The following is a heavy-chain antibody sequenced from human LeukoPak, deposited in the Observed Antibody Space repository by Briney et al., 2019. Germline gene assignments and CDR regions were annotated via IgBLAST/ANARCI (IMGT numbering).Heavy chain of an antibody. D-gene: IGHD6-13*01. CDR2: VYYIGRT. J-gene: IGHJ6*03. Sequence: SETLSLTCTVSGDSLSRSSDYWGWIRQPPGKGREWIGSVYYIGRTFYNPSLKSRLTISIDTSKNQFSLKLRSVTAADMAVYYCARVVSSGSWPPYYYYYMDVWGKGTTVTVSS. V-gene: IGHV4-39*07. CDR1: GDSLSRSSDY. CDR3: ARVVSSGSWPPYYYYYMDV.